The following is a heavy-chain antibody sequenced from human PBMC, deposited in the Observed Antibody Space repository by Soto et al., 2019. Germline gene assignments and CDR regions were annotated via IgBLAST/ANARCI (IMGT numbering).Heavy chain of an antibody. CDR1: GFTFSNAW. J-gene: IGHJ3*02. D-gene: IGHD3-10*01. V-gene: IGHV3-15*07. CDR2: IKSRTDGGTT. Sequence: GGSLRLSCAASGFTFSNAWMNWVRQPPGKGLEWVGRIKSRTDGGTTDYAAPVKGRFTISRDDSENTLHLQMNSLKTEDTAVYYCTTDGPLLSGDIWGQGTMVTVSS. CDR3: TTDGPLLSGDI.